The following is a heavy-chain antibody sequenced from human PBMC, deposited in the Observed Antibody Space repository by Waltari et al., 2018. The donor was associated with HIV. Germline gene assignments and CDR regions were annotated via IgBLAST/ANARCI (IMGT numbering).Heavy chain of an antibody. CDR3: ARHKNRGSYFPVDF. D-gene: IGHD1-26*01. CDR2: IFYSGTT. Sequence: QLQLHESGPGLVKPSETLPLTCIVSGFSISSNNYYWGWIRQPPGKGLEWIGNIFYSGTTNYNPSLESRVTISIDTSKGQFSLNLDSVTAADTAIYYCARHKNRGSYFPVDFWGQGTLVAVSS. J-gene: IGHJ4*02. CDR1: GFSISSNNYY. V-gene: IGHV4-39*07.